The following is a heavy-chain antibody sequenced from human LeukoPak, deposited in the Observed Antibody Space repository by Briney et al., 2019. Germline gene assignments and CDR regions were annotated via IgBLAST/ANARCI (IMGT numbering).Heavy chain of an antibody. CDR2: INLTGNT. CDR1: GGSFSGFY. D-gene: IGHD3-3*01. Sequence: SETLSLTCAVDGGSFSGFYWSWVRQTPGKGLEWIGDINLTGNTNYNPSLTDYNPSLKSRVTISVDSSNNELSLKVTSLTAADTGVYHCARVRHDPLEYGYYMDVWGKGTTVTVSS. V-gene: IGHV4-34*01. J-gene: IGHJ6*03. CDR3: ARVRHDPLEYGYYMDV.